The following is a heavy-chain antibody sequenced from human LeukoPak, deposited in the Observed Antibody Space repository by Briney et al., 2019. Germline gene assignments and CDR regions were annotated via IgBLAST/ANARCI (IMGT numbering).Heavy chain of an antibody. CDR2: ISSSGSTK. Sequence: GGSLRLSCAASGFTFSSYEMKWVRQAPGKGLEWVSYISSSGSTKYYADSVKGRFTISRDNAKNSLYLQMNSLRAEDTAVYYCAYHYYDNSGYYYPFDFWGQGTLVTVSS. D-gene: IGHD3-22*01. V-gene: IGHV3-48*03. CDR3: AYHYYDNSGYYYPFDF. J-gene: IGHJ4*02. CDR1: GFTFSSYE.